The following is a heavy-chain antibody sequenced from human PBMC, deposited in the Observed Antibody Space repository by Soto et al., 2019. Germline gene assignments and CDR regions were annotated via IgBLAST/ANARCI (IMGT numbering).Heavy chain of an antibody. CDR1: GGSISSGGYS. D-gene: IGHD3-22*01. CDR3: ARDHYYDTSGPI. V-gene: IGHV4-30-2*01. J-gene: IGHJ4*02. Sequence: PSETLSLTCTVSGGSISSGGYSWSWMRQPPGEGLEWIGYIYPTGSTYYNPSLKSRVTISIDRSMNQFSLELTSVTAADTAVYYCARDHYYDTSGPIWGQGILVTAPQ. CDR2: IYPTGST.